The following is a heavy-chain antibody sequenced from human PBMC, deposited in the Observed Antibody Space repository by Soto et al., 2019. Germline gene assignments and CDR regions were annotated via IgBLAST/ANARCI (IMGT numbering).Heavy chain of an antibody. CDR1: GFTFSSYA. CDR2: ISYDGSNK. Sequence: GGSLRLSCAASGFTFSSYAMHWVRQAPGKGLEWVAVISYDGSNKYYADSVKGRFTISRDNSKNTLYLQMNSLRAEDTAVYYCARAYGFDYWGQGTLVTVSS. D-gene: IGHD3-10*01. CDR3: ARAYGFDY. J-gene: IGHJ4*02. V-gene: IGHV3-30-3*01.